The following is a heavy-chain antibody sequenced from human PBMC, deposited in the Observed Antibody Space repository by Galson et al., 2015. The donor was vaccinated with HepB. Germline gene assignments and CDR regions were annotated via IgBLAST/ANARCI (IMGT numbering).Heavy chain of an antibody. V-gene: IGHV3-21*01. D-gene: IGHD3-10*01. CDR1: GFTFSSYS. CDR3: ARAPIRGVIIGGADY. J-gene: IGHJ4*02. Sequence: SLRLSCAASGFTFSSYSMNWVRQAPGKGLEWVSSISSSSSYIYYADSVKGRFTISRDNAKNSLYLQMNSLRAEDTAVYYCARAPIRGVIIGGADYWGQGTLVTVSS. CDR2: ISSSSSYI.